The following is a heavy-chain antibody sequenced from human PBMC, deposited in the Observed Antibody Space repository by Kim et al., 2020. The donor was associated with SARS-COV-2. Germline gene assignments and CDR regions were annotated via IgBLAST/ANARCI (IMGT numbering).Heavy chain of an antibody. J-gene: IGHJ4*02. CDR1: GGTFNNHP. Sequence: SVKVSCKAYGGTFNNHPFIWVRQAPGQGLEWMGGIVPIIGTPNPAENFEDRLTITADKSTTTAYLELSRLRAEDTAVYYCALSGRYYYGSGNYFPVKWGQGTLVTVSS. D-gene: IGHD3-10*01. CDR3: ALSGRYYYGSGNYFPVK. CDR2: IVPIIGTP. V-gene: IGHV1-69*06.